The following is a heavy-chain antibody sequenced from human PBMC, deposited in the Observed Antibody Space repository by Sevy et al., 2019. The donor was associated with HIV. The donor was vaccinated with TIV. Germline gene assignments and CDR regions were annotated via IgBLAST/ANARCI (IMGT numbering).Heavy chain of an antibody. CDR2: IRSKAYGGTT. CDR3: TRHYYYGSGSYYNDAFDI. V-gene: IGHV3-49*03. D-gene: IGHD3-10*01. J-gene: IGHJ3*02. Sequence: GGSLSLSCTASGFTFGDYAMSWFRQAPGKGLEWVGFIRSKAYGGTTEYAASVKGRFTISRDDSKSIAYLQMNSLKTEDTAVYYCTRHYYYGSGSYYNDAFDIWGQGTMVTVSS. CDR1: GFTFGDYA.